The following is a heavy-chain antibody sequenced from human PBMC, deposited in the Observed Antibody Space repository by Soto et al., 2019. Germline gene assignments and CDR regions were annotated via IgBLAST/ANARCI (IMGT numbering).Heavy chain of an antibody. J-gene: IGHJ5*02. V-gene: IGHV4-30-4*08. D-gene: IGHD6-13*01. CDR2: IYYSGST. Sequence: SETLSLTCNVSGGSISGSRFHWAWIRQPPGKGLEWIGYIYYSGSTYYNPSLKGRVTISVDTSKNQFSLKLSSVTAADTAVYYCARERPDGSRLDPWGQGTLVTV. CDR1: GGSISGSRFH. CDR3: ARERPDGSRLDP.